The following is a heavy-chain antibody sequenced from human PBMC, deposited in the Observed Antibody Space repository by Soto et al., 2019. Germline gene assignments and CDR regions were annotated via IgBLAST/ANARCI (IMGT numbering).Heavy chain of an antibody. V-gene: IGHV3-7*01. Sequence: HPGGSLRLSCAASGFTFSSYWMSWVRQAPGKGLEWVANIKQDGSEKYYVDSVKGRFTISRDNAKNSLYLQMNSPRAEDTAVYYCARALFSYSGSYPLKAFDIWGQGTMVTVSS. J-gene: IGHJ3*02. CDR2: IKQDGSEK. CDR1: GFTFSSYW. D-gene: IGHD1-26*01. CDR3: ARALFSYSGSYPLKAFDI.